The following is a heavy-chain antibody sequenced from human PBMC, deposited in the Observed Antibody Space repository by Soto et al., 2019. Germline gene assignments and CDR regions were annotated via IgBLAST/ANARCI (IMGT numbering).Heavy chain of an antibody. V-gene: IGHV3-23*01. CDR1: GFTFSSYA. CDR3: AKEDIAVVPAAKKNYCYMDV. CDR2: ISGSGGST. Sequence: PGGSLRLSCAASGFTFSSYAMSWVRQAPGKGLEWVSAISGSGGSTYYADSVKGRFTISRDNSKNTLYLQMNSLRAEDTAVYYCAKEDIAVVPAAKKNYCYMDVWGKGTTVTVSS. D-gene: IGHD2-2*01. J-gene: IGHJ6*03.